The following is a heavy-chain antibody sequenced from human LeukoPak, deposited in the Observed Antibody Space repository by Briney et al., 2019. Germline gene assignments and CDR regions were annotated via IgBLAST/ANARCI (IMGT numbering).Heavy chain of an antibody. CDR2: IAHDRDIK. V-gene: IGHV3-30-3*01. J-gene: IGHJ4*02. CDR1: RSSLSNYS. D-gene: IGHD1-26*01. Sequence: GRSLRLSCAASRSSLSNYSMHWVRQPPGEGREWVAVIAHDRDIKLCADAVKGRFTISRDNSRTTLYLEMNNLRGEDTAVYFCAADSRLGVTDYFAYWGEGTLVPVS. CDR3: AADSRLGVTDYFAY.